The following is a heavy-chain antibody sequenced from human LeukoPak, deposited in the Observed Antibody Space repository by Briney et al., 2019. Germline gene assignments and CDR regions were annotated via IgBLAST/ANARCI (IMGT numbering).Heavy chain of an antibody. J-gene: IGHJ4*02. V-gene: IGHV1-2*02. CDR1: GYTFTGYF. CDR2: INPNSDGT. CDR3: AKDERYDSSGYPFDY. D-gene: IGHD3-22*01. Sequence: ASVKVSCKASGYTFTGYFIHWVRQAPGQGPEWMGWINPNSDGTNYAQKFQGRVTMTRDTSISTAYMELNRLRSDDTAVYFCAKDERYDSSGYPFDYWGQGTLVTVSS.